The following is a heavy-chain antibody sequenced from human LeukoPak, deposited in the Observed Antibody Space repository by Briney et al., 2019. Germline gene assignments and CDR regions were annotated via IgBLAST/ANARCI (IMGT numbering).Heavy chain of an antibody. J-gene: IGHJ4*02. CDR1: GDSLSSGVYY. CDR3: AREGYQFYDSSGYATRPLDY. CDR2: IYYSGST. D-gene: IGHD3-22*01. Sequence: SETLSLTCTVSGDSLSSGVYYWGWIRQPPGKGLEWIGSIYYSGSTYYNPSLKSRVTISVDTSKNQFSLKLSSVTAADTAVYYCAREGYQFYDSSGYATRPLDYWGQGTLVTVSS. V-gene: IGHV4-39*07.